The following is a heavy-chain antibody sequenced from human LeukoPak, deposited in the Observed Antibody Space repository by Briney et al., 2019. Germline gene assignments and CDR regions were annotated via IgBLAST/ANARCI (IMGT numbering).Heavy chain of an antibody. CDR2: ISTDSGDA. V-gene: IGHV1-2*02. Sequence: ASVKVSCKASGYHFTGYHVHWVRQAPGQGLEWMGRISTDSGDADIAQKFQGRVTMTRDTSISTAYMELSRLTSDDSAVYYCAGLGSTVKGRIDPWGQGTSVTVSS. CDR1: GYHFTGYH. CDR3: AGLGSTVKGRIDP. D-gene: IGHD5/OR15-5a*01. J-gene: IGHJ5*02.